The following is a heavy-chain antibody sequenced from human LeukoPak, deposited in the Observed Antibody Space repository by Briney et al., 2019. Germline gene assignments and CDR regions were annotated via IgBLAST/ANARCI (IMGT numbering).Heavy chain of an antibody. CDR1: GGSISSSNW. V-gene: IGHV4-4*02. J-gene: IGHJ4*02. D-gene: IGHD5-24*01. CDR3: ARHRSGWLQSSFDY. CDR2: IYHSGSS. Sequence: PSETLSLTCAVSGGSISSSNWWSWVRQPPGKGLEWIGEIYHSGSSFDNPALKSRVTISVDTSKNQFSLKLSSVTAADTAVYYCARHRSGWLQSSFDYWGQGTLVTVSS.